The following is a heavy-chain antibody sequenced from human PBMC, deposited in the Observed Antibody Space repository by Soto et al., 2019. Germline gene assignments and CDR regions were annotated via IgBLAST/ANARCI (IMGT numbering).Heavy chain of an antibody. CDR3: AKKVNSGPGSQYFDY. CDR2: ISNSGGNT. V-gene: IGHV3-23*01. J-gene: IGHJ4*02. D-gene: IGHD3-10*01. Sequence: PGGSLRLSCAASGFTFSTYAMSWVRQAPGKGLEWVSGISNSGGNTYYADSVKGRFTISRDNSKSTLHLQMNSLRAEDTAVYYCAKKVNSGPGSQYFDYWGQGTLVTVS. CDR1: GFTFSTYA.